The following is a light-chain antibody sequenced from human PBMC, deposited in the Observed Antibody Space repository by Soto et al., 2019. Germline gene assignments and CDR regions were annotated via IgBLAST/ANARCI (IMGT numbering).Light chain of an antibody. CDR1: QSVTSN. J-gene: IGKJ4*01. CDR3: QQYNNLPLT. Sequence: EIVMTQSPATLSVSPGERATLSCRASQSVTSNLAWYQQKPGQPPRRLIYGAAPRATGIPARFSGSGSGTEFTLTISSLQSEDFSVYYCQQYNNLPLTFGGGTKVEIK. V-gene: IGKV3-15*01. CDR2: GAA.